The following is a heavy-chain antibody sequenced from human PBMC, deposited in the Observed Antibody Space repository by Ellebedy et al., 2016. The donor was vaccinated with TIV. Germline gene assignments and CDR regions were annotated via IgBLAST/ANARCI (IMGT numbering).Heavy chain of an antibody. CDR3: AREENSGWDWVGKY. CDR2: ISYDGSKT. J-gene: IGHJ4*02. CDR1: GFIFSRYA. Sequence: GGSLRLXXAASGFIFSRYAMHWVRQAPGKGLEWATLISYDGSKTYYADSVKGRFTISRDNSKNTLYLQMNSLRAEDTAVYYCAREENSGWDWVGKYWGQGTLVTVSS. V-gene: IGHV3-30-3*01. D-gene: IGHD6-19*01.